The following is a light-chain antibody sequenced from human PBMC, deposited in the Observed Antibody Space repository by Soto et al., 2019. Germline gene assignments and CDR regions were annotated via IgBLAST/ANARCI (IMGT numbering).Light chain of an antibody. CDR1: QSVSSN. V-gene: IGKV3D-15*01. CDR3: QQYNNWPPRIT. Sequence: IVLTQSPATLSVSPGERATLSCRASQSVSSNLAWHQQRPGQAPRLLIYGASTRATGVPARFSGGGSGTEFTLTITSLQSEDFAVYYCQQYNNWPPRITFGQGTRLEIK. J-gene: IGKJ5*01. CDR2: GAS.